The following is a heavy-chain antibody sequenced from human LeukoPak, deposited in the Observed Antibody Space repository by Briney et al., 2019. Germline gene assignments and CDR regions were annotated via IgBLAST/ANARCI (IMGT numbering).Heavy chain of an antibody. V-gene: IGHV1-46*01. Sequence: GAAVKVSCKASGYTFARYYIHWVRQAPGQGLEWMGIINPSGGSARYAQKFQGRVTMTRDTSTSTVYMELSSLRSDDTAVYYCARGGYYDSSGSFDPWGQGNLCTGSS. J-gene: IGHJ5*02. D-gene: IGHD3-22*01. CDR2: INPSGGSA. CDR1: GYTFARYY. CDR3: ARGGYYDSSGSFDP.